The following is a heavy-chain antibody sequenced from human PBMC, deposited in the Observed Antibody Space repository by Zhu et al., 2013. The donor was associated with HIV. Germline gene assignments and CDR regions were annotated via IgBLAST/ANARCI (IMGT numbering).Heavy chain of an antibody. CDR1: GYSISSGYY. CDR2: LSYGST. CDR3: ARDQEGIAVGRWFDP. D-gene: IGHD6-19*01. J-gene: IGHJ5*02. Sequence: QVQLQDGPRTGEASETLSLTCTVSGYSISSGYYWGWIRQPQEGAGVDWEYLSYGSTYYNPSLKSRVTISVDTSKNQFSLKLSSVTAADTAVYYCARDQEGIAVGRWFDPWGQGTLVTVSS. V-gene: IGHV4-38-2*02.